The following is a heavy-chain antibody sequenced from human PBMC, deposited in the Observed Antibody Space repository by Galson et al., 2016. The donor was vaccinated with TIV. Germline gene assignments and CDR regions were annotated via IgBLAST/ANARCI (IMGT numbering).Heavy chain of an antibody. D-gene: IGHD6-19*01. CDR1: GYSFTSYW. V-gene: IGHV5-51*01. CDR2: IYPGDSDT. Sequence: QSGAEVKKPGESLKISCKGSGYSFTSYWIGWVRQMPGKGLEWMGIIYPGDSDTRYSPSFQGQVTISADTSISTAYLQWDNLKAPDTGMYYCARLSRQWLVYAFDIWGQGTMVAVSS. J-gene: IGHJ3*02. CDR3: ARLSRQWLVYAFDI.